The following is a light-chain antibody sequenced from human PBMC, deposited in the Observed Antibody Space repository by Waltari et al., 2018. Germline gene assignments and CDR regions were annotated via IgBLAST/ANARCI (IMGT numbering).Light chain of an antibody. CDR2: LAS. Sequence: DIQMTQSPSTLSASVGDRVTITCRASQTISNWLAWYQQKLGKAPKLLIYLASSLESGVPSRFSGSRSGTEFTLTISSLPPDDFATYYCQQYNIYPYTFGPGTKLEIK. CDR3: QQYNIYPYT. V-gene: IGKV1-5*03. CDR1: QTISNW. J-gene: IGKJ2*01.